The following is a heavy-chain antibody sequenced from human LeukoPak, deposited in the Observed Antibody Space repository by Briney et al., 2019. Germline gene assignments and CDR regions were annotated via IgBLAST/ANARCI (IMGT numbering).Heavy chain of an antibody. J-gene: IGHJ3*02. V-gene: IGHV3-74*01. CDR1: GFTFSSYW. Sequence: PGGSLRLSCAASGFTFSSYWMHWVRQAPGKGLVWVSRINSDGSSTSYADSVKGRFTISRDNSKNTLYLQMNSLRAEDTAVYYCATGRDGYNYGLGAFDIWGQGTMVTVSS. D-gene: IGHD5-24*01. CDR3: ATGRDGYNYGLGAFDI. CDR2: INSDGSST.